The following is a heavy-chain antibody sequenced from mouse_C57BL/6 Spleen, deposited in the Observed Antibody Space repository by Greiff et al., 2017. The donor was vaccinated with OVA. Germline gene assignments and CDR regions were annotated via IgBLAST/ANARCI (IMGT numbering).Heavy chain of an antibody. D-gene: IGHD1-1*01. J-gene: IGHJ4*01. Sequence: QVQLKESGAELVKPGASVKLSCKASGYTFTSYWMHWVKQRPGQGLEWIGMIHPNSGSTNYNEKFKSKATLTVDKSSSTAYMQLSSLTSEDSAVYYCARRHYYGSSGDAMDYWGQGTSVTVSS. CDR1: GYTFTSYW. CDR2: IHPNSGST. CDR3: ARRHYYGSSGDAMDY. V-gene: IGHV1-64*01.